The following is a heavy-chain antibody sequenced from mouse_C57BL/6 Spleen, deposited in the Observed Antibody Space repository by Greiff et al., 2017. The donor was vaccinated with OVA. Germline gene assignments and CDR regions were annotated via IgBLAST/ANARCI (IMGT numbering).Heavy chain of an antibody. J-gene: IGHJ2*01. Sequence: EVQLQESGGGLVKPGGSLKLSCAASGFTFSSYAMSWVRQTPEKRLEWVATISDGGSYTYYPDNVKGRFTISRDNAKNNLYLQMSHLKSEDTAMYYCARENDYDGYYFDDWGKGTTLTVSS. CDR1: GFTFSSYA. D-gene: IGHD2-4*01. CDR2: ISDGGSYT. V-gene: IGHV5-4*01. CDR3: ARENDYDGYYFDD.